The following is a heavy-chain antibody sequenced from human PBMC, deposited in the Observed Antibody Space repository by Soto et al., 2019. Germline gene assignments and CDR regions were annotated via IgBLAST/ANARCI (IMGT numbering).Heavy chain of an antibody. Sequence: HPGGSLRLSCAASGFSFSTYSMNWVRQAPGKGLEWISYISSGSTTYYADSVKGRFTISRDNAKNSLYLQMNSLRDEDTAVYYCVRGDGDYNDGNGYLARHWGQGTLVTVSS. D-gene: IGHD5-18*01. CDR1: GFSFSTYS. CDR2: ISSGSTT. J-gene: IGHJ4*02. CDR3: VRGDGDYNDGNGYLARH. V-gene: IGHV3-48*02.